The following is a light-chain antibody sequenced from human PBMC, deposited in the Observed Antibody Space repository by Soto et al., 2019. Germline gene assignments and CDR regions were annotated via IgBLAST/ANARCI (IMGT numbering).Light chain of an antibody. CDR3: QQYHNSPPT. CDR1: QSLASSY. CDR2: GAS. Sequence: EIVLTQSTGTLSLSPGERATLSCRASQSLASSYLAWYQQKPGHAPRLFTYGASRRATGIPARFSDSGSGTDFSLTISRLEPEDFAVYYCQQYHNSPPTFGRGTKVEIK. J-gene: IGKJ4*01. V-gene: IGKV3-20*01.